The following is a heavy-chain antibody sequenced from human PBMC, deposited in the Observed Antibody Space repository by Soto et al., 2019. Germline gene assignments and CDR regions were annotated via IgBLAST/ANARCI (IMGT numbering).Heavy chain of an antibody. J-gene: IGHJ6*02. CDR3: ARDGPSSGATKPYYYYGMDV. CDR1: GFTFSSYA. Sequence: QVQLVESGGGVVQPGRSLRLSCAASGFTFSSYAMHWVRQAPGKGLEWVAVISYDGSNKYYADSVKCRFTISRDNSKNTLYLQMNSLRAEDTAVYYCARDGPSSGATKPYYYYGMDVWGQGTTVTVSS. CDR2: ISYDGSNK. V-gene: IGHV3-30-3*01. D-gene: IGHD2-15*01.